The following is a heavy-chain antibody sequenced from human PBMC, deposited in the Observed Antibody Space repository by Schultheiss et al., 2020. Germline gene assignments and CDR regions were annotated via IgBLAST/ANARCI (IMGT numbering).Heavy chain of an antibody. D-gene: IGHD3-10*01. Sequence: SETLSLTCTVSGYYISSGHYWGWIRQPPGKGLEWIGEINHSGSTNYNPSLKSRVTISVDTSKNQFSLKLSSVTAADTAVYYCARGGPGSGNWFDPWGQGTLVAVSS. CDR1: GYYISSGHY. J-gene: IGHJ5*02. CDR3: ARGGPGSGNWFDP. CDR2: INHSGST. V-gene: IGHV4-38-2*02.